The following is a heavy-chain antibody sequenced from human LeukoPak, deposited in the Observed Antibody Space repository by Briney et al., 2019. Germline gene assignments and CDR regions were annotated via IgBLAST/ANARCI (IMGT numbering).Heavy chain of an antibody. CDR1: GYTFTGYY. J-gene: IGHJ4*02. V-gene: IGHV1-2*02. CDR3: ARGSPRYSSSWPLLTFDY. Sequence: ASVKVSCKASGYTFTGYYMHWVRQAPGQGLEWMGWIKPNSGGTNYAQKFQGRVTMTRDTSISTAYMELSRLRSDDTAVYYCARGSPRYSSSWPLLTFDYWGQGTLVTVSS. CDR2: IKPNSGGT. D-gene: IGHD6-13*01.